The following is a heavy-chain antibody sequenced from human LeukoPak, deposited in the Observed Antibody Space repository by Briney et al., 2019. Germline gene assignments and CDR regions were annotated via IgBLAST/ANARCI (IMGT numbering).Heavy chain of an antibody. D-gene: IGHD4-17*01. J-gene: IGHJ5*02. CDR2: INHSGNT. Sequence: SETLSLTCAVYGGSFSGYYWSWIRQPPGKGLEWIGEINHSGNTNYNPSLKSRVTMSVDTSKNQFSLKLSSVTAADTAVYYYAAQTEHDYELNWFDPWGQGSLVTVSS. CDR1: GGSFSGYY. V-gene: IGHV4-34*01. CDR3: AAQTEHDYELNWFDP.